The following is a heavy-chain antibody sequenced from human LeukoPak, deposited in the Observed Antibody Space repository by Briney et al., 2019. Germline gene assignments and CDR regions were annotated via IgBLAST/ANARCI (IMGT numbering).Heavy chain of an antibody. CDR2: IYNSGST. CDR1: GGSISSYN. D-gene: IGHD1-26*01. Sequence: PSETLSLTCTVSGGSISSYNWSWIRQSPGKGLEWIGYIYNSGSTNDNPSLKSRVTVSVDTSKNQFSLKLNSVTAADTAVYYCVRLGYYYYGMDVWGQGTTVTVSS. V-gene: IGHV4-59*08. CDR3: VRLGYYYYGMDV. J-gene: IGHJ6*02.